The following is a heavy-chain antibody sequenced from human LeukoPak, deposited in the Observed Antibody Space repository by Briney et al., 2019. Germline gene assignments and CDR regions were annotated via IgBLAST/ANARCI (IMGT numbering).Heavy chain of an antibody. CDR2: IYYSGST. J-gene: IGHJ4*02. Sequence: SETLSLTCTVSGGSISSYYWSWIRQPPGKGLEWIGYIYYSGSTNYNPSLKSRVTISVDTSKNQFSLKLSSVTAADTAVYYCARQYCSSTSCRPFDYWGQGTLVTVSS. V-gene: IGHV4-59*01. CDR3: ARQYCSSTSCRPFDY. CDR1: GGSISSYY. D-gene: IGHD2-2*01.